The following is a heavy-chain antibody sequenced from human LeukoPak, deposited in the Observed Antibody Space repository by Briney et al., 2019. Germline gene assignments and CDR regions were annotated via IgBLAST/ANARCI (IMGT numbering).Heavy chain of an antibody. CDR3: AREGDGYNSDY. J-gene: IGHJ4*02. Sequence: TGGSLRLSCAASGFTVSSNYMSWVRQAPGKGLEWVSVIYSGDSTYYADSVKGRFTISRDNSKNTLYLQMNSLRAEDTAVYYCAREGDGYNSDYWGQGTLVTVSS. V-gene: IGHV3-53*01. CDR2: IYSGDST. CDR1: GFTVSSNY. D-gene: IGHD5-24*01.